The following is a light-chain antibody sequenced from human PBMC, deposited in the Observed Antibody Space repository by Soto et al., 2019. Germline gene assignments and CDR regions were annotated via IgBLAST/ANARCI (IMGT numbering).Light chain of an antibody. CDR2: EVT. V-gene: IGLV2-8*01. CDR1: SSDVGGYNY. CDR3: SPYPGSNNLVL. Sequence: QSALTQPPSASGSPGQSLTISCTGTSSDVGGYNYVSWYQQRPGKAPKLVIYEVTKRPSGVHDRFSGSKSGSTASLTVSGIHDDDDADYYCSPYPGSNNLVLFGGGTKLNVL. J-gene: IGLJ2*01.